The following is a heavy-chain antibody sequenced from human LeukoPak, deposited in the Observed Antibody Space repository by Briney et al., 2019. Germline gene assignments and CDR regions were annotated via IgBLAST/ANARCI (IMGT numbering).Heavy chain of an antibody. CDR3: AKDSITTVTKD. D-gene: IGHD4-17*01. V-gene: IGHV3-23*01. CDR2: ISSSSSTI. Sequence: GGSLRLSCADSGCTFSSYAMRWVRQAPGKVLEWVSAISSSSSTIYYADSVKGRFTISRDNSKNTLYLQMNCLRAEDTAVYYCAKDSITTVTKDWGQGIMVTVSS. J-gene: IGHJ4*02. CDR1: GCTFSSYA.